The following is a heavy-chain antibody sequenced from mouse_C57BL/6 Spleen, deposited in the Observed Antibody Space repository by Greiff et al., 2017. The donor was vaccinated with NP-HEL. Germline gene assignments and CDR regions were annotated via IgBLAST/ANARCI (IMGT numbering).Heavy chain of an antibody. V-gene: IGHV5-6*01. D-gene: IGHD1-1*01. CDR1: GFTFSSYG. CDR3: ASYYYGSSPFDY. Sequence: EVQGVESGGDLVKPGGSLKLSCAASGFTFSSYGMSWVRQTPDKRLEWVATISSGGSYTYYPDSVKGRFTISRDNAKNTLYLQMSSLKSEDTAMYYCASYYYGSSPFDYWGQGTTLTVSS. CDR2: ISSGGSYT. J-gene: IGHJ2*01.